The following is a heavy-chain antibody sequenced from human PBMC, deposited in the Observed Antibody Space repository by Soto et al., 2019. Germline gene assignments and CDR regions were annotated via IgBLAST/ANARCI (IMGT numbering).Heavy chain of an antibody. CDR3: ARLVGNGLLDH. CDR1: GDSVSSNDAV. J-gene: IGHJ4*02. D-gene: IGHD6-19*01. CDR2: TYYRSIWQT. Sequence: QVQLQQSGPGLVKPSQTLSLTCAISGDSVSSNDAVWNWIRQSPSRGLEWLGRTYYRSIWQTESAVCVKGLMTINPYVSRLHFSLQLNLVPPAETAISNWARLVGNGLLDHWGQGPLVTVS. V-gene: IGHV6-1*01.